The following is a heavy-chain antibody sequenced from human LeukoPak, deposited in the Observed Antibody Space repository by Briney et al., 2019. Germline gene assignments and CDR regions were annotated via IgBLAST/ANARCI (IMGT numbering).Heavy chain of an antibody. V-gene: IGHV4-30-4*08. D-gene: IGHD3-10*01. Sequence: PSETLSLTCTVSGGSISSGSYYWSWIRQPPGKGLEWIGYIYYSGSTYYNPSLKSRITISVDTSKNQFSLKLSSVTAADTALYYCARGITRRRTFDIWGQGTMVTVSS. CDR1: GGSISSGSYY. CDR2: IYYSGST. CDR3: ARGITRRRTFDI. J-gene: IGHJ3*02.